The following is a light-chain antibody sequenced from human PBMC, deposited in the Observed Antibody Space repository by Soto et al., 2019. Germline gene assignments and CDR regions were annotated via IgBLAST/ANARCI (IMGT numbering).Light chain of an antibody. CDR1: QNINRH. CDR2: GAS. CDR3: QQSDKVPQT. V-gene: IGKV1-39*01. Sequence: DIQMTQSPSSLSASVGDRVTITCRASQNINRHLNWYQERPGKAPKLLISGASSLQSGVPSRFSGSGSGTDFTLTIRPLESEDFAPYYCQQSDKVPQTFGGGTKIELK. J-gene: IGKJ4*01.